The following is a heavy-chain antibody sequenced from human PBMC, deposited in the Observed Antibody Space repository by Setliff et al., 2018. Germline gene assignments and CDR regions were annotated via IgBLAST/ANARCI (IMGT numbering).Heavy chain of an antibody. CDR3: AKASVWVVDANCGSFDV. CDR2: IVPIYGPA. Sequence: SVKVSCKASGGSFRNSGSGWVRQAPGQGLEWIGAIVPIYGPAKYAQKFQGRVEITTDESTNTAYMELSSLTSDDTATYYCAKASVWVVDANCGSFDVWGQGTVVTVSS. J-gene: IGHJ3*01. D-gene: IGHD2-15*01. CDR1: GGSFRNSG. V-gene: IGHV1-69*05.